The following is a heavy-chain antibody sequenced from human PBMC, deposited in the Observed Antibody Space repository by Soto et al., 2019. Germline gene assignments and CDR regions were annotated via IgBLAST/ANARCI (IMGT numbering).Heavy chain of an antibody. CDR3: ARTKGAVAYDI. D-gene: IGHD3-16*01. J-gene: IGHJ3*02. CDR2: IKEDGSEE. CDR1: EFTFSTYW. V-gene: IGHV3-7*01. Sequence: EVQLVESGGGLVQPGGSLSLSCVASEFTFSTYWMSWVRQAPGKGLEWVANIKEDGSEEYYVDSVKGRFTISRDNAENSLYLQMNSLRAEDTAVYFCARTKGAVAYDIWGQGTMVTVSS.